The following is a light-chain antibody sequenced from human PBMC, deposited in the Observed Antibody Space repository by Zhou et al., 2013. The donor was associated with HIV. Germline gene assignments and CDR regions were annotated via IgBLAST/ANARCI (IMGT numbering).Light chain of an antibody. CDR1: QGVSSA. V-gene: IGKV1-13*02. J-gene: IGKJ3*01. Sequence: AIQLTQSPSSLSASVGDRVTVTCRASQGVSSALAWYHQKPGKAPKLLIYSASTLESGVASRFSGSGSGTEFTLTIGSLQPDDSGTYYCQQYNTYPFTFGPGTKVDVK. CDR3: QQYNTYPFT. CDR2: SAS.